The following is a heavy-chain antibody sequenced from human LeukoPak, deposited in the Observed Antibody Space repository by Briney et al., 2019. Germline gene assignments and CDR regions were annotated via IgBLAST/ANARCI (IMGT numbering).Heavy chain of an antibody. J-gene: IGHJ4*02. CDR2: IYYNGDT. Sequence: SETLSLTCTVSGGSVSNSLYYWSWIRQPPGKGLEWIGYIYYNGDTNYNPSLKSRVIISIDTSSNQFSLRLNSMTAADTAVYYCARVLRSASWRSYDYWGQGSLVTVSS. D-gene: IGHD3-10*01. CDR3: ARVLRSASWRSYDY. V-gene: IGHV4-61*01. CDR1: GGSVSNSLYY.